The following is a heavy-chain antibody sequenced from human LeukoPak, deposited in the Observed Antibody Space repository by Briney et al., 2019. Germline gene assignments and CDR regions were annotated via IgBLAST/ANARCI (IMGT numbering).Heavy chain of an antibody. CDR2: ISSSGSSI. J-gene: IGHJ4*02. CDR1: GFTFSTYS. Sequence: PGGSLRLSCAASGFTFSTYSMNWVRQAPGKGLEWVSYISSSGSSIYYADSVKGRFTISRDNAKNSLYLQMNSLRAEDTAVYYCARRRYSTSLGDFDYWGQGTLVTVSS. CDR3: ARRRYSTSLGDFDY. D-gene: IGHD6-13*01. V-gene: IGHV3-48*04.